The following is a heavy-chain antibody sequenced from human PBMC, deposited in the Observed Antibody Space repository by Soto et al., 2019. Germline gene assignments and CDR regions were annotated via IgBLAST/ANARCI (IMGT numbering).Heavy chain of an antibody. CDR1: GGTFSPYT. CDR3: TRDWEITVSTWSFGGF. CDR2: IIPFHGVT. D-gene: IGHD3-10*01. Sequence: QVQLVQSGAEVKKPGSSVKVSCKASGGTFSPYTINWVRQAPGQGLEWMGRIIPFHGVTNYAQKFQARVTITADKSTSTAYMGLSGLGFEDTAMYYCTRDWEITVSTWSFGGFWGRGTLVTVSS. J-gene: IGHJ4*02. V-gene: IGHV1-69*08.